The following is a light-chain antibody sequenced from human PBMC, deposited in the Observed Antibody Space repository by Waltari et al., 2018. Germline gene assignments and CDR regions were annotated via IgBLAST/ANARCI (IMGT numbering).Light chain of an antibody. V-gene: IGKV1-5*03. Sequence: DIQMTQSPSTLSASVGDRVSITCRASQNVNSWLAWYHQRPGEAPKLLIYRVSSLASGVPSRFSGSGSGTEFSLTITSLQPDDLGTYYCQQYDNVRTFGQGTKLEI. J-gene: IGKJ2*01. CDR3: QQYDNVRT. CDR2: RVS. CDR1: QNVNSW.